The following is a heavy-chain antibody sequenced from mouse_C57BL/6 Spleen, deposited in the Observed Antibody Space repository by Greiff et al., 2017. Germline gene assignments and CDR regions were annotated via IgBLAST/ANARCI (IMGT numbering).Heavy chain of an antibody. CDR2: INPGSGGT. J-gene: IGHJ4*01. CDR3: ARGITTAYAMDY. Sequence: QVQLQQSGAELVRPGTSVKVSCKASGYAFTNYLIEWVKQRPGQGLEWIGVINPGSGGTNYNEKFKSKATLTADKSSSTAYMQLSSLTSEDSAVYFCARGITTAYAMDYWGQGTSVTVSS. V-gene: IGHV1-54*01. D-gene: IGHD1-2*01. CDR1: GYAFTNYL.